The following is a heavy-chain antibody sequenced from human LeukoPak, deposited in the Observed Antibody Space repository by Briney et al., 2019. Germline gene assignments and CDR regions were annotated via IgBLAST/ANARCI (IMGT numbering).Heavy chain of an antibody. J-gene: IGHJ4*02. CDR2: IYYSGST. V-gene: IGHV4-39*01. CDR3: ARPSSSWYPDY. D-gene: IGHD6-13*01. Sequence: PSETLSLTCTVSGGSISSSSYYWGWIRQPPGKGLEWIGSIYYSGSTYYNPSLKSRVTISVDTSKNQFSLKLSSVTAADTAVYYCARPSSSWYPDYWGQGTLVTVSS. CDR1: GGSISSSSYY.